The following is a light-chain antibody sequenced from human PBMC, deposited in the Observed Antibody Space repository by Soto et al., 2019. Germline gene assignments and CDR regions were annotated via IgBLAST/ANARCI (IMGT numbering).Light chain of an antibody. J-gene: IGKJ1*01. Sequence: EIVLTQSPGTLSLSPGERATLSCRASQSVSSNYLAWYQQNSGQAPSPLIYGVSSSATCIPDRFSGSGAGTDFTLTISRLESEDFAVYHCQQYGSSPWTFGQGTRWIS. CDR2: GVS. V-gene: IGKV3-20*01. CDR3: QQYGSSPWT. CDR1: QSVSSNY.